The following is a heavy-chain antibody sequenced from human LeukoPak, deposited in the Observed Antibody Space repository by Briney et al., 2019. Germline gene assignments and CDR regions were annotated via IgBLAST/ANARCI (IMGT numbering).Heavy chain of an antibody. V-gene: IGHV1-3*01. J-gene: IGHJ4*02. CDR1: GYTFTSYA. D-gene: IGHD6-13*01. Sequence: ASVKVSCKAPGYTFTSYAMHWVRQAPGQRLEWIGWINAGNGNTKYSQKFQGRVTITRDTSASTAYMELSSLRSEDTAVYYCARVRQQLVPDYWGQGTLVTVSS. CDR3: ARVRQQLVPDY. CDR2: INAGNGNT.